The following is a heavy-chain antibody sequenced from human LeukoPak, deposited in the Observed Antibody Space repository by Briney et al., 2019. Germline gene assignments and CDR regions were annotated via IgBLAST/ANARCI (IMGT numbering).Heavy chain of an antibody. Sequence: WVRQPPGKGLEWIGEIYHSGSTNYNPSLKSRVTISVDKSKNQFSLKLSSVTAADKAVYYCASSRRGYTSGWFFDYWGQGALVTVSS. D-gene: IGHD6-13*01. CDR3: ASSRRGYTSGWFFDY. V-gene: IGHV4-4*02. CDR2: IYHSGST. J-gene: IGHJ4*02.